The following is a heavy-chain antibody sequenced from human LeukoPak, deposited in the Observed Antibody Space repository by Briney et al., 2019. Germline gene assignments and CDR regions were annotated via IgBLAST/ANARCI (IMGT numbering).Heavy chain of an antibody. CDR1: GYSISSGYY. Sequence: PSETLSLTCTVSGYSISSGYYWGWIRQPPGKGLEWIGSIYHSGSTNYNPSLKSRVTISVDKSKNQFSLKLSSVTAADTAVYYCARDSTTVTSSFDYWGQGTLVTVSS. CDR2: IYHSGST. D-gene: IGHD4-17*01. V-gene: IGHV4-38-2*02. CDR3: ARDSTTVTSSFDY. J-gene: IGHJ4*02.